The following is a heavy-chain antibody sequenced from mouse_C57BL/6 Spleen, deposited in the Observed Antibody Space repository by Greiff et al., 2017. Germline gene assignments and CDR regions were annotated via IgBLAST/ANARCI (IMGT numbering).Heavy chain of an antibody. J-gene: IGHJ2*01. V-gene: IGHV5-4*01. CDR1: GFTFSSYA. Sequence: DVKLVESGGGLVKPGGSLKLSCAASGFTFSSYAMSWVRQTPEKRLEWVATISDGGSYTYYPDNVKGRFTISRDNAKNNLYLQMSHLKSEDTAMYDCARDEVYSNYGFDYWGQGTTLTVSS. CDR2: ISDGGSYT. D-gene: IGHD2-5*01. CDR3: ARDEVYSNYGFDY.